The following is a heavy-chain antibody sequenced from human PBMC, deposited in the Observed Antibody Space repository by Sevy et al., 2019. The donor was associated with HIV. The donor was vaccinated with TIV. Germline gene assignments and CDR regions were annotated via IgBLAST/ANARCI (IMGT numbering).Heavy chain of an antibody. V-gene: IGHV3-66*01. Sequence: GGSLRLSCAASGFPFSSNYMSWVRQAPGKGLEWVSGIYSDGSTYNADSVKGRFTSSRDNSKNTPYLQINSLRVEDTDVYYCERGKSGYGYGLDYWGQGTLVTVSS. D-gene: IGHD5-18*01. CDR2: IYSDGST. CDR1: GFPFSSNY. CDR3: ERGKSGYGYGLDY. J-gene: IGHJ4*02.